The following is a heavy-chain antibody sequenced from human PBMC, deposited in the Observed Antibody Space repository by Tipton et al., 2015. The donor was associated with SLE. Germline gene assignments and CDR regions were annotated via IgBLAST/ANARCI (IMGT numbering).Heavy chain of an antibody. CDR1: GSSISTHY. Sequence: TLSLTCTVSGSSISTHYWSWIWQPPGKGLEWIGSIYYSGITYYNPSLKSRVTISVDTSKNQVSLQLSAVTAADTAVHYCARDISSWFDAFDIWGQGTMVTVSS. CDR2: IYYSGIT. J-gene: IGHJ3*02. D-gene: IGHD6-13*01. CDR3: ARDISSWFDAFDI. V-gene: IGHV4-59*11.